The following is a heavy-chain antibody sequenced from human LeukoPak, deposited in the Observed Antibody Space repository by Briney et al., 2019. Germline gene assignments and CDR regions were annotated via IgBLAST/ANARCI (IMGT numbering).Heavy chain of an antibody. CDR3: ARDRAAAGTTLPGYGMDV. Sequence: GGSLRLSCAASGFTFSSYEMNWVRQAPGKGLEWVSYISSSGSTIYYADSVKGRFTISRDNAKNSLYLQMNSLRAEDTAVYYCARDRAAAGTTLPGYGMDVWGQGTTVTVSS. CDR1: GFTFSSYE. D-gene: IGHD6-13*01. V-gene: IGHV3-48*03. J-gene: IGHJ6*02. CDR2: ISSSGSTI.